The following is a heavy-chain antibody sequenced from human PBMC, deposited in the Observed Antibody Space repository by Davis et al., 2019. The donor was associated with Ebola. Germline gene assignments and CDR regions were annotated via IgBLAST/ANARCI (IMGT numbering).Heavy chain of an antibody. CDR2: ISASGGTT. CDR3: AKAGVHYDFWNGPIMDV. D-gene: IGHD3-3*01. V-gene: IGHV3-23*01. CDR1: GFTFSSYA. J-gene: IGHJ6*03. Sequence: GESLKISCAASGFTFSSYAMSWVRQAPGKGLEWVSAISASGGTTTYADSVKGRFTISRDTSKNTLYLQMNSLRAEDTAVYYCAKAGVHYDFWNGPIMDVWGKGTTVIVSS.